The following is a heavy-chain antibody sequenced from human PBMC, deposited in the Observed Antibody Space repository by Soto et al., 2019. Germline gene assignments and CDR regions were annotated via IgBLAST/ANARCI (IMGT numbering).Heavy chain of an antibody. V-gene: IGHV1-69*06. CDR2: TIPVFDTA. Sequence: QVQLEQSGAEVKKPGSSVKVSRKASGGTLSDHGVSWLRQAPGQGLEWVGGTIPVFDTAKYAQKFQGRVTIAADKSTNIAYMELSSLRSEDTAFYYCARGVYGSGNYYTGPSAFDIWGQGTMVIVSS. CDR3: ARGVYGSGNYYTGPSAFDI. D-gene: IGHD3-10*01. CDR1: GGTLSDHG. J-gene: IGHJ3*02.